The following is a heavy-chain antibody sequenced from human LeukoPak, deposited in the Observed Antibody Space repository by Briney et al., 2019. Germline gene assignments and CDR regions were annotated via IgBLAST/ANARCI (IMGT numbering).Heavy chain of an antibody. CDR3: ATVWRYYDSSGYDLGVY. D-gene: IGHD3-22*01. J-gene: IGHJ4*02. V-gene: IGHV1-24*01. CDR1: GYTLTELS. Sequence: ASVKVSCKVSGYTLTELSMHWVRQAPGKGLEWMGGFDPEDGETIYAQKFQGRVTMTRNTSISTAYMELSSLRSEDTAVYYCATVWRYYDSSGYDLGVYWGQGTLVTVSS. CDR2: FDPEDGET.